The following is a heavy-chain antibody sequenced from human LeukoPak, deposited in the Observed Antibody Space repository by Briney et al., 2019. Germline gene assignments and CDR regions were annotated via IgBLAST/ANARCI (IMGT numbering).Heavy chain of an antibody. CDR1: GASISGNY. CDR3: AKFSRWLPFEY. Sequence: SETLSLTCAVSGASISGNYWSWIRQSPEKGLEWIGHIFHDGVTDYNPSLMSRVSIFSDTPKNHFSLRLTSATAADTAVYYCAKFSRWLPFEYWGQGALVTVSS. D-gene: IGHD5-12*01. J-gene: IGHJ4*02. V-gene: IGHV4-59*01. CDR2: IFHDGVT.